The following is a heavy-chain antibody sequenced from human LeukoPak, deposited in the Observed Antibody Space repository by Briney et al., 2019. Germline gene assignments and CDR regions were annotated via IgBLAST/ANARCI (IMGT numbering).Heavy chain of an antibody. Sequence: GGSLRLSCAASGFTVSSNYMSWVRQAPGEGLEWVSVIYSGGSTYYADSVKGRFTISRDNSKNTLYLQMNSLRAEDTAVYYCATLRDGYNYAFDIWGQGTMVTVSS. CDR1: GFTVSSNY. CDR2: IYSGGST. V-gene: IGHV3-53*01. CDR3: ATLRDGYNYAFDI. J-gene: IGHJ3*02. D-gene: IGHD5-24*01.